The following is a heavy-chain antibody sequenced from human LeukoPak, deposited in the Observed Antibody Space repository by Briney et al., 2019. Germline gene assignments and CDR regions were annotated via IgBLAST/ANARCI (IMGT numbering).Heavy chain of an antibody. CDR2: INHSGST. CDR3: ARGVGYYDSSGSNWFDP. CDR1: GGSFSGYY. Sequence: SETLSLTCAVYGGSFSGYYWSWLRQPPGKGLEWIGEINHSGSTNYNPSLKSRVTISVDTSKNQFSLKLSSVTAADTAVYYCARGVGYYDSSGSNWFDPWGQGTLVTVSS. D-gene: IGHD3-22*01. J-gene: IGHJ5*02. V-gene: IGHV4-34*01.